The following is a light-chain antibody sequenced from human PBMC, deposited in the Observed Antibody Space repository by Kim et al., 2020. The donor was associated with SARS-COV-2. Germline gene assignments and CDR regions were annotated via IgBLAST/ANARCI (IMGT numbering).Light chain of an antibody. CDR2: DIN. J-gene: IGLJ2*01. CDR3: SSYTTHTSPVL. Sequence: QSALTQPASVSGSPGQSITISCTGTSSDVGPYNFVSWYQLHPGEAPKLIIYDINNRPSGVSNRFSASKFDNTASLTISGLQTEDEAHYYCSSYTTHTSPVLFGGGTQLTV. CDR1: SSDVGPYNF. V-gene: IGLV2-14*03.